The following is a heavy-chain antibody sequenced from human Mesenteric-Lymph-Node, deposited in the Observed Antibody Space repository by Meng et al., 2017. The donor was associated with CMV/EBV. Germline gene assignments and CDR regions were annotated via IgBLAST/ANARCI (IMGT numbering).Heavy chain of an antibody. CDR1: GFTFSDSA. CDR3: TRDPSGWGTDSFDY. Sequence: SGFTFSDSAMHWVRQASGKGLEWLGRIRSKANSYATVYAASVKGRFTISRDDSKNTAYLQLNSLKTEDTAVYYCTRDPSGWGTDSFDYWGQGTLVTVS. V-gene: IGHV3-73*01. D-gene: IGHD6-19*01. J-gene: IGHJ4*02. CDR2: IRSKANSYAT.